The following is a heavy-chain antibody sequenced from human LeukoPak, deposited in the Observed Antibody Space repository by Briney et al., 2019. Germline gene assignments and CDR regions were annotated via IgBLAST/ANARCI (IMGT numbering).Heavy chain of an antibody. CDR3: ARGPSSGWYGNY. Sequence: ASVKVSCKASGYTFTSYGISWVRQATGQGLEWMGWMNPNSGNTGYAQKFQGRVTMTRNTSISTAYMELSSLRSEDTAVYYCARGPSSGWYGNYWGQGTLVTVSS. CDR2: MNPNSGNT. V-gene: IGHV1-8*02. D-gene: IGHD6-19*01. J-gene: IGHJ4*02. CDR1: GYTFTSYG.